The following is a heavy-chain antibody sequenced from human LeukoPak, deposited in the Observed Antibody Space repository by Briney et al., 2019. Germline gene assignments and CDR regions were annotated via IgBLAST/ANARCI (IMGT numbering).Heavy chain of an antibody. CDR1: GGSITSYY. Sequence: SETLSLTCTVSGGSITSYYWSWIRQPPGKGLEWIAYMHYRGGANSNPSLKSRVTMSVDTSKSQVSLRLTSVTAADTAVYYCARDTYEYSSGYIDHFDSWGPGTLVSVSS. J-gene: IGHJ4*02. D-gene: IGHD3-22*01. CDR3: ARDTYEYSSGYIDHFDS. V-gene: IGHV4-59*01. CDR2: MHYRGGA.